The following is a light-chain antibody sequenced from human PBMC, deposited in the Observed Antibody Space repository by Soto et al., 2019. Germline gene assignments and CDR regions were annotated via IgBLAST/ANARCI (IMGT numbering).Light chain of an antibody. CDR2: SNN. Sequence: QSVLTQPPSASGTPGQRVTISCSGSSSNIGGNAVNWYQQLPGTTPKLLIYSNNQRPSGVPDRFSGSKSGTSASLAISGLQSEDEADYYCAAWDDSLSGYVFGTGTKVNVL. J-gene: IGLJ1*01. V-gene: IGLV1-44*01. CDR3: AAWDDSLSGYV. CDR1: SSNIGGNA.